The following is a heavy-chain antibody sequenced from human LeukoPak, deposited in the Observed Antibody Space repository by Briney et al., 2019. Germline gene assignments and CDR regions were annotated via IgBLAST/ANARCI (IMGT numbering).Heavy chain of an antibody. J-gene: IGHJ4*02. CDR1: RFTFSSYA. V-gene: IGHV3-30-3*01. Sequence: GGSLRLSCAASRFTFSSYAMHWVRQAPGKGLHWVAAISYDGTNKYYADSVKGRFTISRDNSKNTLYLQMYSLRADDTAAFYCARGHPRPRVIAVAGNFDSWGQGTLVTVSS. CDR2: ISYDGTNK. CDR3: ARGHPRPRVIAVAGNFDS. D-gene: IGHD6-19*01.